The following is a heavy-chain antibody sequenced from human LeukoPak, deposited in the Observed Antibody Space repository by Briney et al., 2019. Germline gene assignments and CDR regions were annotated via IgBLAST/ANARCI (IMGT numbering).Heavy chain of an antibody. CDR2: IYYSGST. Sequence: SETLSLTCTVSGGSISNYYWGWIRQPPGKGLEWIGSIYYSGSTYYNPSLKSRVTISVDTSKNQFSLKLSFVTAADTAVYSCARHGEGSGFYGQFDYWGQGTLVTVSS. J-gene: IGHJ4*02. D-gene: IGHD5-12*01. CDR1: GGSISNYY. CDR3: ARHGEGSGFYGQFDY. V-gene: IGHV4-39*01.